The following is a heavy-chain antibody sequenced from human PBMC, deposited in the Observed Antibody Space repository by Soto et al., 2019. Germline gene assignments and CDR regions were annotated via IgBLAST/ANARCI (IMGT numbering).Heavy chain of an antibody. CDR3: ARGSHNFDS. D-gene: IGHD3-10*01. V-gene: IGHV4-30-4*01. Sequence: PSETLSLTCNVSGGAISSDDDYWSWIRQRPGKGLEWIGYISSSGKTYYNPSLKSRITMSVDTSKRQFSLKLRSVTAADAAVFYCARGSHNFDSWGQGVPVTVSS. CDR2: ISSSGKT. CDR1: GGAISSDDDY. J-gene: IGHJ4*02.